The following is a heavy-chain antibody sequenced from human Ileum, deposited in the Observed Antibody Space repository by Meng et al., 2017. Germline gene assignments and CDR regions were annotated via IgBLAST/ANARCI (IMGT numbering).Heavy chain of an antibody. CDR2: IYSGGSA. D-gene: IGHD1-26*01. Sequence: GGSLRLSCAASGFTVSNNYMGWVRQAPGKGLEWVSVIYSGGSAYYADSVKGRFTISRDNSKNTLNLQMNSLRAEDTAEYYCARGRVSGQHFDLWGRGTLVTVSS. J-gene: IGHJ2*01. V-gene: IGHV3-66*02. CDR1: GFTVSNNY. CDR3: ARGRVSGQHFDL.